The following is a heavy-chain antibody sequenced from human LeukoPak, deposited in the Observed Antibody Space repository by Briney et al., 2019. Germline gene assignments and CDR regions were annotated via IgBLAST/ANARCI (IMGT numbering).Heavy chain of an antibody. V-gene: IGHV3-9*01. CDR1: GFTLDDYA. J-gene: IGHJ3*02. D-gene: IGHD3-22*01. CDR3: AKDMRVTMLVVPGDAFDI. CDR2: ISWNSGST. Sequence: PGRSLRLSCAASGFTLDDYAMDWVRRAPGKGLGWVSGISWNSGSTSYADSVKGRFTISRDNAKNSLYLQMNSLRAEDTALYYWAKDMRVTMLVVPGDAFDIWGQGTMVTVSS.